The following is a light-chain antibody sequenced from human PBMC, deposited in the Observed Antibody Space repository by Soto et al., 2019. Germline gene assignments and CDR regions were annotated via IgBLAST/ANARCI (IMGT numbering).Light chain of an antibody. CDR3: AQRSHWPPDDT. Sequence: EIVLTQSPASLSLSPGERASLSCRASQSVSSSFAWYQQKPGQAPRLLIFDTSNRSTGIPARFSGSGSGTDFTLTISSLEPEDFAVYYCAQRSHWPPDDTFGPGTRVDIK. CDR1: QSVSSS. V-gene: IGKV3-11*01. J-gene: IGKJ3*01. CDR2: DTS.